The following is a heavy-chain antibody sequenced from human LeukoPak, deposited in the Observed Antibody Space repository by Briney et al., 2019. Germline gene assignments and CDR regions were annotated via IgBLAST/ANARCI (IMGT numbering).Heavy chain of an antibody. V-gene: IGHV1-69*01. CDR2: IIPIFGTA. J-gene: IGHJ4*02. CDR1: GGTFSSYA. Sequence: SVKVSCKASGGTFSSYAISWVRQAPGQGLEWMGGIIPIFGTANYAQKFQGRVTITANESTSTAYMELSSLRSEDTAVYYCARPAATYSAAFDYWGQGTLVTVSS. CDR3: ARPAATYSAAFDY. D-gene: IGHD2-2*01.